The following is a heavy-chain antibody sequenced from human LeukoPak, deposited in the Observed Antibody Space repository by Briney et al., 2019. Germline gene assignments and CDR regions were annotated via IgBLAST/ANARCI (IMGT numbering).Heavy chain of an antibody. CDR1: GYTFTSYD. D-gene: IGHD3-10*01. CDR2: MNPNSGNT. CDR3: AIRYGSGEKYYYYYYMDV. V-gene: IGHV1-8*01. Sequence: EASVKVSCKASGYTFTSYDINWVRQATGQGLEGMGWMNPNSGNTGYAQKFHGIVHMTKNNSISTAYMELSSLRSEDTAVYYCAIRYGSGEKYYYYYYMDVWGKGTTVTVSS. J-gene: IGHJ6*03.